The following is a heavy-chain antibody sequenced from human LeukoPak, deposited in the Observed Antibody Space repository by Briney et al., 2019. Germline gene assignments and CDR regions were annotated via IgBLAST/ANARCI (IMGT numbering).Heavy chain of an antibody. CDR3: AHSAWGEYCSSTSRYILDAFDI. CDR1: GFSLSTSGVG. CDR2: IYWNDDK. V-gene: IGHV2-5*01. J-gene: IGHJ3*02. Sequence: SGPTLVKPTQTLTLTCTFSGFSLSTSGVGVGWIRQPPGKALEWRALIYWNDDKRYSPSLKSRLTITKDTSKNQVVLTMTNMDPVDTATYYCAHSAWGEYCSSTSRYILDAFDIWGQGTMVTVSS. D-gene: IGHD2-2*02.